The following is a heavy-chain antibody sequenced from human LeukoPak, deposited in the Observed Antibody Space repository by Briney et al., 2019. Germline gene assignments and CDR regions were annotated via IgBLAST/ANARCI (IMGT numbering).Heavy chain of an antibody. CDR3: ARGYGDPLDYYYYMDV. J-gene: IGHJ6*03. V-gene: IGHV3-30*02. CDR1: GFTFSSYG. CDR2: IRYDGSNK. Sequence: GGSLRLSCAASGFTFSSYGMHWVRQAPGKGLEWVAFIRYDGSNKYYADSVKGRFTISRDNSKNTLYLQMNSLRAEDTAVYYCARGYGDPLDYYYYMDVWGKGTTVTVSS. D-gene: IGHD4-17*01.